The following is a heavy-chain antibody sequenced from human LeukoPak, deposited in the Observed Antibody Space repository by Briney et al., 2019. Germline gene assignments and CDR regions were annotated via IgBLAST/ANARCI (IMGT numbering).Heavy chain of an antibody. J-gene: IGHJ3*02. CDR2: ISSSSSYI. D-gene: IGHD2-8*01. V-gene: IGHV3-21*01. CDR1: GFTFSNAW. CDR3: ARDLKTMVYAGDAFDI. Sequence: GGSLRLSCAASGFTFSNAWMSWVRQAPGKGLEWVSSISSSSSYIYYADSVKGRFTISRDNAKNSLYLQMNSLRAEDTAVYYCARDLKTMVYAGDAFDIWGQGTMVTVSS.